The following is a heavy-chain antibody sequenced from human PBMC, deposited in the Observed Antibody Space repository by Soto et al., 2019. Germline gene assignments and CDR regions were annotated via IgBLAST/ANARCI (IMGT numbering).Heavy chain of an antibody. D-gene: IGHD6-19*01. V-gene: IGHV4-34*01. CDR1: GGSFSGYY. J-gene: IGHJ4*02. CDR3: ARGRSGVTTAFHPSLGLDY. Sequence: SETLSLTCAVYGGSFSGYYWSWIRQPPGKGLEWIGEINHSGSTNYNPSLKSRVTISVDTSKNQFSLKLSSVTAADTAVYYCARGRSGVTTAFHPSLGLDYWGQGTLVTVSS. CDR2: INHSGST.